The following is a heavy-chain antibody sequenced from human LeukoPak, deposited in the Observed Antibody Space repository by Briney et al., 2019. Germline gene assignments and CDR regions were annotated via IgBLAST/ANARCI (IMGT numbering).Heavy chain of an antibody. V-gene: IGHV4-4*07. CDR1: GGSISSYY. CDR2: IYTSGST. J-gene: IGHJ4*02. D-gene: IGHD4-11*01. CDR3: AGSVYSNYGAPYFDY. Sequence: SETLSLTCTVSGGSISSYYWSWTRQPAGKGLEWIGRIYTSGSTNYNPSLKSRVTMSVDTSKNQFSLKLSSVTAADTAVYYCAGSVYSNYGAPYFDYWGQGTLVTVSS.